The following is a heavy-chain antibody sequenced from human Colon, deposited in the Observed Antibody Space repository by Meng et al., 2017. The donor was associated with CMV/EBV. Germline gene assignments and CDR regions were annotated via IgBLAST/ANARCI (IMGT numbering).Heavy chain of an antibody. J-gene: IGHJ3*01. V-gene: IGHV3-53*01. D-gene: IGHD6-19*01. Sequence: GESLKISCVVSGISVSGNYMTWVRQALGKGLEWLSVIYSTGRTFYAESAKGRFTISRDTSQNTVFLQMDTLRVEDTAIYYCARVSSAGLALDVWGQGTMVTVSS. CDR3: ARVSSAGLALDV. CDR2: IYSTGRT. CDR1: GISVSGNY.